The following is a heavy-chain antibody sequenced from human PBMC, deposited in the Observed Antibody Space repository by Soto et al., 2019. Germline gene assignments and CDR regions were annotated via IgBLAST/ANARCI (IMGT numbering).Heavy chain of an antibody. Sequence: SETLSLTCTVSGGSISSYYWSWIRQPPGKGLEWIGYIYYSGSTNYNPSLKSRVTISVDTSKNQFSLKLSSVTAADTAVYYCARVGPNTVTTAFDYWGQGTRVTVSS. CDR1: GGSISSYY. CDR2: IYYSGST. J-gene: IGHJ4*02. V-gene: IGHV4-59*01. CDR3: ARVGPNTVTTAFDY. D-gene: IGHD4-17*01.